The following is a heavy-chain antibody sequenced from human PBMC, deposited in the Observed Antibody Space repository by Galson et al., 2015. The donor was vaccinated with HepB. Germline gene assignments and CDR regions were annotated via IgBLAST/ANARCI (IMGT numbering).Heavy chain of an antibody. CDR1: GFTFSDYW. CDR2: INQDGSKR. V-gene: IGHV3-7*03. Sequence: SLRLSCAASGFTFSDYWMTWVRQAPGKGLEWVANINQDGSKRYYVDSVKGRFTISRDNAKTSVYLQMNSLTAEDAAVYYCGRAYAGHDSFWGQGTLVTVSS. CDR3: GRAYAGHDSF. J-gene: IGHJ4*02. D-gene: IGHD2-15*01.